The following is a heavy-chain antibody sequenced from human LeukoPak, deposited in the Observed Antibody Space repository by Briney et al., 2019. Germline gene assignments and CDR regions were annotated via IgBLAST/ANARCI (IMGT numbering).Heavy chain of an antibody. Sequence: SETLSLTCTVSGGSLNDYYWSWFRQPPGKGLEWIGFIYYSGGTNSNPSLKSRVTMSVDTSKNQFSLKLSSVTAADTAVYYCARHGGTRVTLVEVYYFDYWGQETLVTVSS. J-gene: IGHJ4*02. D-gene: IGHD4-11*01. CDR1: GGSLNDYY. V-gene: IGHV4-59*08. CDR3: ARHGGTRVTLVEVYYFDY. CDR2: IYYSGGT.